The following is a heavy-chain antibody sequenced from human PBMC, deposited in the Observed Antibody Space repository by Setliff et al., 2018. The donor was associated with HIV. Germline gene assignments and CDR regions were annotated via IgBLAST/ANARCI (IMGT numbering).Heavy chain of an antibody. CDR1: DDSISSNY. CDR2: IYTGGRT. CDR3: ARDWLGSSWHPSVFDD. V-gene: IGHV4-4*07. D-gene: IGHD6-13*01. J-gene: IGHJ4*02. Sequence: PSETLSLTCTVSDDSISSNYWSWIRQSAGKGLEWVGRIYTGGRTNYNPSLKGRVTMSVDTSKNQVSLKMDSVTAADTAVYYCARDWLGSSWHPSVFDDWGQGTLVTVS.